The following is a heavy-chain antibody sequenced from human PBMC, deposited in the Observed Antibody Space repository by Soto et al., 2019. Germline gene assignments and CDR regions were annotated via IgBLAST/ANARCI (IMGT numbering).Heavy chain of an antibody. Sequence: GGSLRLSCAASGFTFSSYAMSWVRQAPGKGLEWVSAISGSGGSTYYADSVKGRFTISRDNSKKTLYLQMNSLRAEDTAVYYCAKAPRTYRVATPHVGMDVWGQGTTVTVSS. CDR3: AKAPRTYRVATPHVGMDV. J-gene: IGHJ6*02. CDR2: ISGSGGST. D-gene: IGHD5-12*01. CDR1: GFTFSSYA. V-gene: IGHV3-23*01.